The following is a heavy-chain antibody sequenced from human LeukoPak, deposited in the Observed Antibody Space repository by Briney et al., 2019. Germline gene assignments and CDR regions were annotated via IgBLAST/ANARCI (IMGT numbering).Heavy chain of an antibody. J-gene: IGHJ4*02. CDR2: ISAYNGNT. CDR3: ARGPIVVVVAATNYFDY. V-gene: IGHV1-18*01. D-gene: IGHD2-15*01. Sequence: GASVKVSCKASGGAFSSYATSWVRQAPGQGLEWMGWISAYNGNTNYAQKLQGRVTMTTDTSTSTAYMELRSLRSDDTAVYYCARGPIVVVVAATNYFDYWGQGTLVTVSS. CDR1: GGAFSSYA.